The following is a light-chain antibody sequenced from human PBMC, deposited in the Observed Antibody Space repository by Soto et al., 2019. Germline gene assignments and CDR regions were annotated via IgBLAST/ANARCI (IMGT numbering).Light chain of an antibody. CDR1: QDISNY. Sequence: DIQMTQSPSSLSASVGDRVTITCQASQDISNYLNWYQQKPGKAPKLLIYDASNLETGVPSRFSGSGSETDFPFTISSLQPEDIATYYCQQYDNLPWTFGQGTKVEIK. J-gene: IGKJ1*01. CDR2: DAS. CDR3: QQYDNLPWT. V-gene: IGKV1-33*01.